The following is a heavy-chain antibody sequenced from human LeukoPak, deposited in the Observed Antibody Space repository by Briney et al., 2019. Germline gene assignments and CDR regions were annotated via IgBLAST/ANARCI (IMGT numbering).Heavy chain of an antibody. CDR2: LGSGGNA. CDR1: GFTFSNYG. CDR3: AVSDIGGDYCIDS. J-gene: IGHJ4*02. V-gene: IGHV3-23*01. Sequence: PGASLRLSCTASGFTFSNYGKTWVRLAPGKGLEWVSTLGSGGNAYYADSVKGRFTISKDTSKNTLFLQMNTLKVENTAMYYSAVSDIGGDYCIDSWGQGTLVAVSS. D-gene: IGHD4-11*01.